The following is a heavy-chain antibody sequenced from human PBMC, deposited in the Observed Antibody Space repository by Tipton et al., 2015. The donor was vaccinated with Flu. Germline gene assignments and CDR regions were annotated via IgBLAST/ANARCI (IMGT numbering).Heavy chain of an antibody. CDR2: IYTSGST. CDR3: ARDHHPFSGSYSVGAFDI. D-gene: IGHD1-26*01. V-gene: IGHV4-61*02. Sequence: LRLSCTVSGGSISSGSYYWSWIRQPAGKGLEWIGRIYTSGSTNYSPSLKSRVTISVDTSKNQFSLKLSSVTAADTAVYYCARDHHPFSGSYSVGAFDIWGQGTMVTVSS. J-gene: IGHJ3*02. CDR1: GGSISSGSYY.